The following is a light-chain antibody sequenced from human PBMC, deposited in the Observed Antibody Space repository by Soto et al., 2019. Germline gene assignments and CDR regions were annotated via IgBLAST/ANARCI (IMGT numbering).Light chain of an antibody. V-gene: IGLV2-8*01. J-gene: IGLJ3*02. CDR1: SSDVGGYDS. CDR3: TSYAGTRNLV. Sequence: QSVLTQPPSASGSPGQSVTISCTGTSSDVGGYDSVSWYQQHPGRAPKLLIYEVNERPSGVPDRFSASKSDNTASLTVSGLQAEDEADYYCTSYAGTRNLVFGGGTQLTVL. CDR2: EVN.